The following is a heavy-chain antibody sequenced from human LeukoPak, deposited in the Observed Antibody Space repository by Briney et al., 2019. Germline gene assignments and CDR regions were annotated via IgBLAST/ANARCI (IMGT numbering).Heavy chain of an antibody. Sequence: GGSLRLSCAASGFTFSTYSMNWLRLAPGKGLEWVSSIGGSGDNTYYADSVKGRFTISRDNSKNTVYLQMNSLRAEDTAIYYCAKDSIVYYMDVWGKGTTVTVSS. CDR3: AKDSIVYYMDV. D-gene: IGHD2/OR15-2a*01. V-gene: IGHV3-23*01. CDR2: IGGSGDNT. J-gene: IGHJ6*03. CDR1: GFTFSTYS.